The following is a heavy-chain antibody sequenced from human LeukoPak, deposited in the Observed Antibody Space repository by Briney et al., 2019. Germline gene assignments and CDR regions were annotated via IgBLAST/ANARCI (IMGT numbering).Heavy chain of an antibody. CDR1: GGSISSSSYY. CDR2: IYYSGST. Sequence: SETLSLTCTVSGGSISSSSYYWGWIRQPPGKGLEWIGSIYYSGSTYYNPSLKSRVTISVDTSKNQFSLKLSSVTAADTAVYYCAREASYGTNYYYYYMDVWGKGTTVTVSS. J-gene: IGHJ6*03. D-gene: IGHD5-18*01. V-gene: IGHV4-39*07. CDR3: AREASYGTNYYYYYMDV.